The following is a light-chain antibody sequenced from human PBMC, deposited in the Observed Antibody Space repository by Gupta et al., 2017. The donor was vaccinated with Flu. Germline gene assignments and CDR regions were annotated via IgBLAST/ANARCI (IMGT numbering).Light chain of an antibody. CDR1: RSVGNY. CDR3: QQSYSPRS. Sequence: DIQMTQSPSSLSTSVGDRVSITCRAGRSVGNYLNWYQQKPGKAPELMIYGATNRRSGVPSRFSGSGSGTDFTLTSNRLQHEDFANYYWQQSYSPRSFGQGTKVEIK. J-gene: IGKJ1*01. V-gene: IGKV1-39*01. CDR2: GAT.